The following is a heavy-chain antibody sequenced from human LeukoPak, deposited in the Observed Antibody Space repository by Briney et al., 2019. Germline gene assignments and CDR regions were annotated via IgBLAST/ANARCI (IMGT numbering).Heavy chain of an antibody. CDR2: INHSGST. CDR3: ARVDSSWYFDY. V-gene: IGHV4-34*01. Sequence: PSETLSLTCAVYGGSFSGYYWSWIRRPPGKGLEWIGEINHSGSTNYNPSLKSRVTISVDTSKNQFSLKLSSVTAADTAVYYCARVDSSWYFDYWGQGTLVTVSS. D-gene: IGHD6-13*01. CDR1: GGSFSGYY. J-gene: IGHJ4*02.